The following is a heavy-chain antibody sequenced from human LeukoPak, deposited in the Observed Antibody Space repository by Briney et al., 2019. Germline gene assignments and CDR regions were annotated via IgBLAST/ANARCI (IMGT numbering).Heavy chain of an antibody. D-gene: IGHD4-11*01. CDR3: ARHQYYSNFDY. Sequence: SETLSLTCTVSGGSISSSSYCWGWIRQPPGKGLEWIGSIYYSGSTYYNPSLKSRVTISVDTSKNQFSLKLSSVTAADTAVYYCARHQYYSNFDYWGQGTLVTVSS. CDR2: IYYSGST. J-gene: IGHJ4*02. V-gene: IGHV4-39*01. CDR1: GGSISSSSYC.